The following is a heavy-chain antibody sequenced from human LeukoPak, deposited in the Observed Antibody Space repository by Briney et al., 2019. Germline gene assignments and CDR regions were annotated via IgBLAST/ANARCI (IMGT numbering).Heavy chain of an antibody. CDR3: ARLRSLGDSSSNYYYMDV. D-gene: IGHD6-13*01. CDR1: GGSISSYY. V-gene: IGHV4-59*01. J-gene: IGHJ6*03. CDR2: IYYSGST. Sequence: PSETLSLTCTVSGGSISSYYWSWIRQPPGKGLEWIWYIYYSGSTNYNPSLKSRVTISVDTSKNQFSLKLSSVTAADTAVYYCARLRSLGDSSSNYYYMDVWGKGTTVTVSS.